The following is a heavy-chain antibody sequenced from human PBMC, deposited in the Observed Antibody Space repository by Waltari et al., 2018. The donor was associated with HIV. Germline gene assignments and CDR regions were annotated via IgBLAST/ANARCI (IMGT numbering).Heavy chain of an antibody. V-gene: IGHV3-66*01. CDR3: ASIAYCGGDCYPRGMDV. CDR1: GFTVSSHY. D-gene: IGHD2-21*02. J-gene: IGHJ6*02. Sequence: EVQLVESGGGLVHTGGSLRLSCAAAGFTVSSHYLTGVRQAPGKGLEWVSVIYSGGSTYYADSVKGRFTISRDNSKNTLYLQMNSLRAEDTAVYYCASIAYCGGDCYPRGMDVWGQGTTVTVSS. CDR2: IYSGGST.